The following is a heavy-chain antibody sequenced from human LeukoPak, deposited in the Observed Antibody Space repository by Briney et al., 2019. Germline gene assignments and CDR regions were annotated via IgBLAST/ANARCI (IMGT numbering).Heavy chain of an antibody. CDR2: IKSKTDGGTT. D-gene: IGHD3-3*01. V-gene: IGHV3-15*01. CDR1: GFTFSNAW. Sequence: PGGSLRFSCAASGFTFSNAWMSWVRQAPGKGLEWVGRIKSKTDGGTTDYAAPVKGRFTISRDDSKNTLYLKMNSLKTEDTAVYYCTTDRADGGTYYDFWSGYYGEYFDYWGQGTLVTVSS. J-gene: IGHJ4*02. CDR3: TTDRADGGTYYDFWSGYYGEYFDY.